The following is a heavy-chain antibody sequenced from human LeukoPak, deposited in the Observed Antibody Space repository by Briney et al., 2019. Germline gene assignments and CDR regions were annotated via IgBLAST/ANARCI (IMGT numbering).Heavy chain of an antibody. J-gene: IGHJ6*03. CDR1: GFTFSSYS. Sequence: PGGSLRLSCAASGFTFSSYSMNWVRQAPGKGLEWVSYISSSSSTIYYADSVKGRLTISRDNAKNSLYLQMNSLRAEDTAVYYCARGPCSGGSCSFLYYYYMDVWGKGTTVTVSS. CDR2: ISSSSSTI. V-gene: IGHV3-48*01. D-gene: IGHD2-15*01. CDR3: ARGPCSGGSCSFLYYYYMDV.